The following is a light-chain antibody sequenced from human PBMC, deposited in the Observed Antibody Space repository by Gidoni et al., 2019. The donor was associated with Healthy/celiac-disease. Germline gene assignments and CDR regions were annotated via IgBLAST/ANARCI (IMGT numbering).Light chain of an antibody. V-gene: IGKV1-39*01. CDR3: QQSYSTLT. CDR1: QSISSY. CDR2: AAS. J-gene: IGKJ4*01. Sequence: DIQMTQSPSSLSASVGDRVTITCRASQSISSYLNWYQQKPGKAPKLLIYAASSLQSGVPSRFSGSGSGTDFTLTISSLQREDFATYYCQQSYSTLTFXGXTKVEIK.